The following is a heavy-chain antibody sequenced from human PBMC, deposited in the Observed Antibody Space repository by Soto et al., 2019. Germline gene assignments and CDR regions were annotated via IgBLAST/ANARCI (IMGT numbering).Heavy chain of an antibody. CDR1: GFRFSDYA. D-gene: IGHD1-26*01. J-gene: IGHJ4*02. V-gene: IGHV3-23*01. CDR3: AKDSIIIVGAPIDS. Sequence: LRLSCAASGFRFSDYAMNWVRQAPGKGLEWVSSISGSGGSTYYADSVEGRFTISRDNSKNTLYLQMDSLRAEDTAVYYCAKDSIIIVGAPIDSWGQGTLVTVSS. CDR2: ISGSGGST.